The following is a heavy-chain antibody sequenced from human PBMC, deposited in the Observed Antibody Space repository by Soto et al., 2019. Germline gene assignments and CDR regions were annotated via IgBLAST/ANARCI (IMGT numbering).Heavy chain of an antibody. D-gene: IGHD3-9*01. V-gene: IGHV3-7*03. J-gene: IGHJ6*02. CDR2: IKHDGSET. Sequence: PGGSLRLSCAASGFTFNTFWMSWVRQSPGKGLEWVANIKHDGSETYYVDSVKGRFTISRDNAKNSLFLQMNTLRTEDTAVYYCARWGDYDILTGYSTDGMDVWGQGTTVTVSS. CDR1: GFTFNTFW. CDR3: ARWGDYDILTGYSTDGMDV.